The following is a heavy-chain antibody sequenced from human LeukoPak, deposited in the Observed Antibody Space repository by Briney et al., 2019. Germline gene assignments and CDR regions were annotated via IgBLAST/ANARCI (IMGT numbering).Heavy chain of an antibody. CDR2: ISANNGNT. J-gene: IGHJ4*02. Sequence: GASVKVSCKASGYTFTNYVINWVRQAPGQGLEWMGWISANNGNTNYVQKFQGRVTMTTDTSTSTAYMEVRSLRSDDTAVYYCARSPDILTGHDPLDYWGQGTLVTVSS. CDR1: GYTFTNYV. D-gene: IGHD3-9*01. CDR3: ARSPDILTGHDPLDY. V-gene: IGHV1-18*01.